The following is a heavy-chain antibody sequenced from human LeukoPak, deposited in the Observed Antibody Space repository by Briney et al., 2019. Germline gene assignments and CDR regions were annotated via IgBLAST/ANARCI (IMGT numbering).Heavy chain of an antibody. CDR2: ISGSGGST. CDR3: AKHYYDSSGYYPNFDY. V-gene: IGHV3-23*01. J-gene: IGHJ4*02. Sequence: GGSLRLSCAASGFTFSSYAMSWVRQAPGKGLEWVSAISGSGGSTYYADSVKGRFTISRDDSKNTLYLQMNSLRAEDTAVYYCAKHYYDSSGYYPNFDYWGQGTLVTVSS. CDR1: GFTFSSYA. D-gene: IGHD3-22*01.